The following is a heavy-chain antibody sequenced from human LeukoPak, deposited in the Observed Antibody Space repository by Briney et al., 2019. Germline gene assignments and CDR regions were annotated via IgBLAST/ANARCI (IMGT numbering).Heavy chain of an antibody. V-gene: IGHV3-30-3*01. Sequence: PGGSLRLSCAASGFTFSSYAMHWVRQAPGKGLEWVAVISYDGSNKYYADSVKGRFTISRDNSKNTLYLQMNSLRAEDTAVYYCARDLKMICPVLRYFDWLNYYGMDVWGQGTTVTVSS. D-gene: IGHD3-9*01. CDR3: ARDLKMICPVLRYFDWLNYYGMDV. CDR1: GFTFSSYA. J-gene: IGHJ6*02. CDR2: ISYDGSNK.